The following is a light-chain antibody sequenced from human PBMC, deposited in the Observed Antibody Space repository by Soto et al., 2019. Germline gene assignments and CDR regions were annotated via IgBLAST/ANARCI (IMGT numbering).Light chain of an antibody. J-gene: IGKJ1*01. V-gene: IGKV3-15*01. Sequence: EIVMTQSPATLSVSPGERATLSCRASQSVSSNLAWYQHKPGQAPRLLIYGASTRATGIPARFSGSGSGTEFTLTISDLQPDDFATYYCQQYSNYWTFGQGTKVDIK. CDR1: QSVSSN. CDR3: QQYSNYWT. CDR2: GAS.